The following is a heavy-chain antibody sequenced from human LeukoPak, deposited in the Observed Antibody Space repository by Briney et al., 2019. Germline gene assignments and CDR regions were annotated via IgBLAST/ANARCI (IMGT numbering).Heavy chain of an antibody. CDR2: IKQDGSEK. CDR3: ASEYRSFGVVIIDYYYYYMDV. Sequence: GGSLRLSCAASGFTFSSYWMSWVRQAPGKGLEWVANIKQDGSEKYYVDSVKGRFTTSRDNAKNSLYLQMNSLRAEDTAVYYCASEYRSFGVVIIDYYYYYMDVWGKGTTVTVSS. J-gene: IGHJ6*03. CDR1: GFTFSSYW. V-gene: IGHV3-7*01. D-gene: IGHD3-3*01.